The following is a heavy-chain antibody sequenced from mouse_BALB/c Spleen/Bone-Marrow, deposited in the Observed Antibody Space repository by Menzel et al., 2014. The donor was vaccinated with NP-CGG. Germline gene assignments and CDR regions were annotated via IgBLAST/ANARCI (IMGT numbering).Heavy chain of an antibody. CDR2: IRNRANGYTT. CDR1: GFTFTDYY. Sequence: EVQVVESGGGLVQPGGSLRLSCATSGFTFTDYYMNWVRQPPGKALEWLGFIRNRANGYTTEFSASVKGRSTISRDNSQSILYLQINTLRAEDSATYYCARYDGYSDNAMDYWGQGTSVTVSS. CDR3: ARYDGYSDNAMDY. D-gene: IGHD2-3*01. V-gene: IGHV7-3*02. J-gene: IGHJ4*01.